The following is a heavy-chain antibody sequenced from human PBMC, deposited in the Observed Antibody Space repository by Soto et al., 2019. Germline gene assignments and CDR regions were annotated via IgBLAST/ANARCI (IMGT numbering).Heavy chain of an antibody. D-gene: IGHD2-15*01. V-gene: IGHV4-39*01. CDR3: ARIGGGPKGGAFDI. Sequence: QRQLQESGPGLVKPSETLSLTCTVSGGSISSSSYYWGWIRQPPGKGLEWIGSMYYTGSTYHNPSLKSRVTISVDTSKNQFSLELRSVNAADTAVYYCARIGGGPKGGAFDIWGQGPMVTVSS. J-gene: IGHJ3*02. CDR1: GGSISSSSYY. CDR2: MYYTGST.